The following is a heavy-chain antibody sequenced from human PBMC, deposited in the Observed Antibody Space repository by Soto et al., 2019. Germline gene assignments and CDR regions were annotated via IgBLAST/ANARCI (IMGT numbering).Heavy chain of an antibody. V-gene: IGHV4-31*03. J-gene: IGHJ5*02. D-gene: IGHD3-10*01. CDR3: ARAGYYYGSGSSWFDP. Sequence: QVQLQESGPGLVKPSQTLSLTCTVSGGSISSGGYYWSWIRQHPGKGLEWIGYIYYSGSTYYNPSLNARVTISVDTSQNQFSLQLSSVTAADTAVYYCARAGYYYGSGSSWFDPWGQGTLVTVSS. CDR2: IYYSGST. CDR1: GGSISSGGYY.